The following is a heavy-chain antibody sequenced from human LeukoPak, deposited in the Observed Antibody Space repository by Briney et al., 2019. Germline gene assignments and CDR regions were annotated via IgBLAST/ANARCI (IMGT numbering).Heavy chain of an antibody. CDR3: ARGGGTAMDSWGYYYYMDV. CDR1: GGTFSSYA. Sequence: SVKVSCKASGGTFSSYAISWVRQAPGQGLEWMGGIIPIFGTANYAQKFQGRVTITTDESTSTAYMELSSLRSEETAVYYCARGGGTAMDSWGYYYYMDVWGKGTTVTVSS. D-gene: IGHD5-18*01. V-gene: IGHV1-69*05. J-gene: IGHJ6*03. CDR2: IIPIFGTA.